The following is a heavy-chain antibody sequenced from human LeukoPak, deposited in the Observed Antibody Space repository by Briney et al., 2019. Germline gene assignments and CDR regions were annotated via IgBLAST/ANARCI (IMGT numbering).Heavy chain of an antibody. D-gene: IGHD3-9*01. CDR3: ARGLRYYDILTGYYGGDYFDY. V-gene: IGHV3-48*03. CDR2: ISSSGSTI. Sequence: TGGSLRLSCAASGFTFSSYEMNWVRQAPGKGLEWVSYISSSGSTIYYADSVKGRFTISRDNAKNSLYLQMNSLRAEDTAVYYCARGLRYYDILTGYYGGDYFDYWGQGTLVTVSS. J-gene: IGHJ4*02. CDR1: GFTFSSYE.